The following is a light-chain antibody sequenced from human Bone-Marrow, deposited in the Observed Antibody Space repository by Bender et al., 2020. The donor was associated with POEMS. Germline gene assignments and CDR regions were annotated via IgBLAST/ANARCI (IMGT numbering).Light chain of an antibody. Sequence: SYELTQPPSVSVSPGQTARITCSGDALPNQYAHWYQQKPGQAPLLVTFKDTERPSGIPERFSGSNSGNTATLTISGTQAVDVADYYCQAWDSSAVVFGGGTKLTVL. CDR3: QAWDSSAVV. J-gene: IGLJ3*02. CDR1: ALPNQY. V-gene: IGLV3-25*02. CDR2: KDT.